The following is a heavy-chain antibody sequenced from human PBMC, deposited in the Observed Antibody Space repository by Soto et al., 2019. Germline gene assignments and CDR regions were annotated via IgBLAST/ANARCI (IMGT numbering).Heavy chain of an antibody. J-gene: IGHJ4*02. V-gene: IGHV4-31*03. D-gene: IGHD4-4*01. CDR1: GGSISSGGYY. CDR2: IYYSGST. Sequence: SETLSLTCTVSGGSISSGGYYWSWIRQHPGKGLEWIGYIYYSGSTYYNPSLKSRVTISVDTSKNQFSLKLSSVTAADTAVYYCARECTVTFGLDYWGQGTLVTVSS. CDR3: ARECTVTFGLDY.